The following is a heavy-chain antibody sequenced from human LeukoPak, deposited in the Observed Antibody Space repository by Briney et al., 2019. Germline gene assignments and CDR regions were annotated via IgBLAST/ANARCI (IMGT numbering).Heavy chain of an antibody. CDR1: GYTFTSYD. Sequence: ASVKVSCKASGYTFTSYDINWVRQATGQGLEWMGWMNPNSGNTGYAQKFQGRVTITRDMSTSTVYMELSSLRSEDTAVYYCARVDTVIAFDYWGQGTLVTVSS. CDR2: MNPNSGNT. V-gene: IGHV1-8*03. CDR3: ARVDTVIAFDY. J-gene: IGHJ4*02. D-gene: IGHD5-18*01.